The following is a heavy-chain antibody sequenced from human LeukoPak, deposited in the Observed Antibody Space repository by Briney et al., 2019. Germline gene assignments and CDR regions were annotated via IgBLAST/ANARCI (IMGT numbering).Heavy chain of an antibody. CDR1: GFTLSTYS. D-gene: IGHD6-13*01. Sequence: PGGSLRLSCGTSGFTLSTYSMNWVRQAPGKGLEWVSYISSSSSTIYYADSVKGRFTISRDNAKNSLFLQMNSLRAEDTGVYYCARGIAAAGREYFQHWGQGTLVTVSS. V-gene: IGHV3-48*04. CDR3: ARGIAAAGREYFQH. CDR2: ISSSSSTI. J-gene: IGHJ1*01.